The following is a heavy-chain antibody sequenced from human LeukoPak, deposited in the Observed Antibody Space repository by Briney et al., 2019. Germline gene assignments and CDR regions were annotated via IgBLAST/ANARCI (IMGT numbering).Heavy chain of an antibody. V-gene: IGHV3-23*01. CDR2: ISGGRGNT. D-gene: IGHD2-21*02. CDR3: AKDARTVGLVVTATRPKYFQH. Sequence: GGSLRLSCGAFGFSLSDSAMSWVRQAPGKGLEWVSGISGGRGNTYYADSVKGRFTISRDTSKSTLYLQMNNLRAEDAAVYYCAKDARTVGLVVTATRPKYFQHWGPGTLVIVSS. CDR1: GFSLSDSA. J-gene: IGHJ1*01.